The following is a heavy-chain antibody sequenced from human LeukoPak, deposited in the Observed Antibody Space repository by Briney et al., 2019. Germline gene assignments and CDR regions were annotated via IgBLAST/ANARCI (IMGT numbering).Heavy chain of an antibody. V-gene: IGHV3-21*01. CDR2: ISSSSSYI. CDR3: ARSDGYNYYFDY. Sequence: GGSLRLSCAASGFTFSSYSMNWVRQAPGKRLEWVSSISSSSSYIYYADSVKGRFTISRDNAKNSLYLQMNSLRAEDTAVYYCARSDGYNYYFDYWGQGTLVTVSS. J-gene: IGHJ4*02. D-gene: IGHD5-24*01. CDR1: GFTFSSYS.